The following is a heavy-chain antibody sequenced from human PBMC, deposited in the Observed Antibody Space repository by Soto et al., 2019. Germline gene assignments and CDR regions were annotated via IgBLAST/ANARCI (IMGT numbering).Heavy chain of an antibody. D-gene: IGHD1-26*01. J-gene: IGHJ3*02. CDR3: ARDKWELPLDI. V-gene: IGHV4-30-4*01. CDR1: GGSISSGDYY. Sequence: SETLSLTCTVSGGSISSGDYYWSWIRQPPGKGLECVGYVYYTGTTYYNPSLKSRVSISVDTSKNLFSLRLSSVTAADTAVYYCARDKWELPLDIWGQGTMVTVSS. CDR2: VYYTGTT.